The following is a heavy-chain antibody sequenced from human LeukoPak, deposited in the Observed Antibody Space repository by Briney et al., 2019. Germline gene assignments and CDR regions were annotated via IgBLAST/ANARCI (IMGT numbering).Heavy chain of an antibody. V-gene: IGHV4-4*07. CDR1: GGSIRSYY. Sequence: SETLSLTCTVSGGSIRSYYWRWIRQPAGKGLEWIGRIYSSGSTNYNPTLKSRGTMSVDMSKNQFSLKLTSVTAADTALYYCASAAYYYGSGSYSPFDYWGQGTLVTVSS. CDR3: ASAAYYYGSGSYSPFDY. D-gene: IGHD3-10*01. CDR2: IYSSGST. J-gene: IGHJ4*02.